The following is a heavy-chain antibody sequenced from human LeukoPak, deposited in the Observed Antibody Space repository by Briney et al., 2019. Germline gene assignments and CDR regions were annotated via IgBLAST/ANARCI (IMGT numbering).Heavy chain of an antibody. V-gene: IGHV3-23*01. CDR3: AKEGSPRGYSYGPDAFDI. CDR1: GFTFSSYA. D-gene: IGHD5-18*01. Sequence: GGSLRLSCAASGFTFSSYAMSWVRQAPGKGLEWVSAISGSGGSTYYADSVTGRFNISRDNSKNPLYLQMNSLRAEDTAVYYCAKEGSPRGYSYGPDAFDIWGQGTMVTVSS. CDR2: ISGSGGST. J-gene: IGHJ3*02.